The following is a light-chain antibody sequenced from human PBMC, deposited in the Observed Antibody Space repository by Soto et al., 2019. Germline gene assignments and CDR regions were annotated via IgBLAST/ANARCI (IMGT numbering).Light chain of an antibody. V-gene: IGKV3-15*01. Sequence: EIVMTQSPATLSVSPGERVTLSCRDSQSVSILLAWYQQKPGQAPRLLIHGATTRATGIPARFSGSGSGTEFTLTISSLQSEDFAVYYCQQYNNWPRTFGQGTKVDI. CDR3: QQYNNWPRT. CDR1: QSVSIL. J-gene: IGKJ1*01. CDR2: GAT.